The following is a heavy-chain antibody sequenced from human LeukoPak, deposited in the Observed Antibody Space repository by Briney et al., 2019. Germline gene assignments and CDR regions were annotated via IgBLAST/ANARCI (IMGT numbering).Heavy chain of an antibody. CDR3: TKDPNSSGWSLASPEYYFDY. CDR1: GFTFSSYA. D-gene: IGHD6-19*01. CDR2: ISGSGGST. J-gene: IGHJ4*02. V-gene: IGHV3-23*01. Sequence: GGSLRLSCAASGFTFSSYAMSWVRQAPGKGLEWVSAISGSGGSTYYADSVKGRFTISRDNSKNTLYLQMNSLRAEDTAVYYCTKDPNSSGWSLASPEYYFDYWGQGTLVTVSS.